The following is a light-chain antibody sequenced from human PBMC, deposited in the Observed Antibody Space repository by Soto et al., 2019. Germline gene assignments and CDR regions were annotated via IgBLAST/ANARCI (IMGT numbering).Light chain of an antibody. V-gene: IGLV2-14*03. CDR3: SSYTSSRTYV. J-gene: IGLJ1*01. CDR2: DVT. Sequence: QAVLTQPASVSGSPGQSITISCAGTSSDVGGYNYVSWYQQHPGKAPKLMIYDVTNRPSGVSNRFSGSKSGYTASLTISGLQAEDEADYYCSSYTSSRTYVFGTGTEVTVL. CDR1: SSDVGGYNY.